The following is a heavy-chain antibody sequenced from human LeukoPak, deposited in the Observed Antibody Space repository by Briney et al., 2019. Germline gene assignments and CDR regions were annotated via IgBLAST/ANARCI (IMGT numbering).Heavy chain of an antibody. CDR3: AREVGLRADY. V-gene: IGHV4-34*01. D-gene: IGHD4-17*01. Sequence: SETLPLTCAVYGGSFSGYYWSWIRQPPGKGLEWIGEINHSGSTNYNPSLKSRVTISVDTSKNQFSLKLSSVTAADTAVYYCAREVGLRADYWGQGTLVTVSS. CDR2: INHSGST. CDR1: GGSFSGYY. J-gene: IGHJ4*02.